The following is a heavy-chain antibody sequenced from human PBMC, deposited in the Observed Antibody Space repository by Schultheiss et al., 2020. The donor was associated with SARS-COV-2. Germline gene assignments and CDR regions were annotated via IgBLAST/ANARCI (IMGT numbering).Heavy chain of an antibody. D-gene: IGHD3-10*01. J-gene: IGHJ6*03. CDR1: GGSFSGNY. CDR2: INHSGST. Sequence: SQTLSLTCAVYGGSFSGNYWSWIRQPPGKGLEWIGEINHSGSTNYNPSLKSRVTISVDTSKNQFSLKLSSVTAADTAVYYCARGGSGSYSSYYYYYYMDVWGKGTTVTVSS. CDR3: ARGGSGSYSSYYYYYYMDV. V-gene: IGHV4-34*01.